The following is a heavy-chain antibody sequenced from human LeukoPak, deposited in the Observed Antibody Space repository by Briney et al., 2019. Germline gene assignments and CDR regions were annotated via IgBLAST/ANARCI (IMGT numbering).Heavy chain of an antibody. V-gene: IGHV3-7*03. Sequence: PGGSLRLSCAASGFTFSSYSMNWVRQAPGKGLEWVANIKQDGREKYYVDSVKGRFTISRDNAKNSLYLQMNSLRAEDTAVYYCANTPRVGYDSSGYYFWGQGTLVTVSS. CDR2: IKQDGREK. J-gene: IGHJ4*02. CDR3: ANTPRVGYDSSGYYF. D-gene: IGHD3-22*01. CDR1: GFTFSSYS.